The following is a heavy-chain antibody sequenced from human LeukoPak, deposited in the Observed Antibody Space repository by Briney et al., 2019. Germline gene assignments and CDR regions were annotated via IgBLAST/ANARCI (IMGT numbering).Heavy chain of an antibody. CDR1: GFTFSNAW. D-gene: IGHD3-9*01. J-gene: IGHJ4*02. CDR3: AKSGARYFDWLLGAFDY. Sequence: GGSLRLSCAASGFTFSNAWMSWVRQAPGKGLEWVSAISGSGGSIYYADSVKGRFTISRDNSKNTLYLQMNSLRAEDTAVYYCAKSGARYFDWLLGAFDYWGQGTLVTVSS. CDR2: ISGSGGSI. V-gene: IGHV3-23*01.